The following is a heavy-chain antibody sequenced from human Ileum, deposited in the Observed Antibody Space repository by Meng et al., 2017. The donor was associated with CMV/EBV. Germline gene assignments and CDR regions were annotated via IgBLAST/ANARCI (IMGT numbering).Heavy chain of an antibody. CDR1: GLTLSNFD. Sequence: GESLKISCAASGLTLSNFDVHWVRQAPGKGLEWVSFLWNNESKSNYADSVKGRFTISRDDAKNTVYLQMNSLKLEDTAVYYCANAPASSPSFDGWGQGTLVTVSS. J-gene: IGHJ4*02. CDR2: LWNNESKS. CDR3: ANAPASSPSFDG. V-gene: IGHV3-30*02.